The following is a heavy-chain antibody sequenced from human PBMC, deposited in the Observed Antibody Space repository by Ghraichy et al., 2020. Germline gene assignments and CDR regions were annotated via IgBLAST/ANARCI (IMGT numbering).Heavy chain of an antibody. J-gene: IGHJ5*02. D-gene: IGHD2-15*01. CDR1: GGSISSGGYY. Sequence: SETLSLTCTVSGGSISSGGYYWSWIRQHPGKGLEWIGYIYYSGSTYYNPSLKSRVTISVDTSKNQFSLKLSSVTAADTAVYYCARVGSCSGGSCYSGSWFDPWGQGTLVTVSS. CDR2: IYYSGST. V-gene: IGHV4-31*03. CDR3: ARVGSCSGGSCYSGSWFDP.